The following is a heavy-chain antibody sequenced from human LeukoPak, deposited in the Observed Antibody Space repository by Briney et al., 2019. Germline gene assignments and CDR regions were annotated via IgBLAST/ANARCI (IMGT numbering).Heavy chain of an antibody. J-gene: IGHJ6*02. Sequence: SAKVSCKASGGTFSSYAISWVRQAPGQGLEWMGRIIPILGIANYAQKFQGRVTITADKSTSTAYMELSSLRSEDTAVYYCARGGGVEMATIGTMDVWGQGTTVTVSS. CDR2: IIPILGIA. V-gene: IGHV1-69*04. CDR3: ARGGGVEMATIGTMDV. CDR1: GGTFSSYA. D-gene: IGHD5-12*01.